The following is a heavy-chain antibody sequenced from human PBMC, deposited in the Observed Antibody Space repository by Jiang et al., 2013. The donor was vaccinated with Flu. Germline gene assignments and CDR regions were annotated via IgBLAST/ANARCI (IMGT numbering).Heavy chain of an antibody. V-gene: IGHV4-39*01. CDR2: IYYSGST. Sequence: GSGLVKPSETLSLTCTVSGGSISSSSYYWGWIRQPPGKGLEWIGSIYYSGSTYYNPSLKSRVTISVDTSKNQFSLKLSSVTAADTAVYYCARLKDTAMGYYYGMDVWGQGTTVTVSS. J-gene: IGHJ6*02. CDR1: GGSISSSSYY. D-gene: IGHD5-18*01. CDR3: ARLKDTAMGYYYGMDV.